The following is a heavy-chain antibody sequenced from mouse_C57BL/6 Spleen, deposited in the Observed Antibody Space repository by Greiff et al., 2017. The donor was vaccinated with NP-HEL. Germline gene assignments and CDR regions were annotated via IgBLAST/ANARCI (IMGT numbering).Heavy chain of an antibody. CDR1: GYAFSSSW. CDR3: ARGDDYDYAMDY. Sequence: VQLQQSGPELVKPGASVKISCKASGYAFSSSWMNWVKQRPGKGLEWIGRIYPGDGDTNYNGKFKGKATLTADKSSSTAYMQLSSLTSEDSAVYFCARGDDYDYAMDYWGQGTSVTVSS. CDR2: IYPGDGDT. J-gene: IGHJ4*01. D-gene: IGHD2-4*01. V-gene: IGHV1-82*01.